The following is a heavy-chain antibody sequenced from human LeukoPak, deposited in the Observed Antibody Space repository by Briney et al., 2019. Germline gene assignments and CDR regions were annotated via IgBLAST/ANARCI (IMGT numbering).Heavy chain of an antibody. Sequence: SEILSLTCTVSGGSISSYYWSWIRQPPGKGLEWIGYIYYSGSTNYNPSLKSRVTISVDTSKNQFSLKLSSVTAADTAVYYCARVSSGWNSESHFDYWGQGTLVTVSS. V-gene: IGHV4-59*01. J-gene: IGHJ4*02. CDR2: IYYSGST. D-gene: IGHD6-19*01. CDR3: ARVSSGWNSESHFDY. CDR1: GGSISSYY.